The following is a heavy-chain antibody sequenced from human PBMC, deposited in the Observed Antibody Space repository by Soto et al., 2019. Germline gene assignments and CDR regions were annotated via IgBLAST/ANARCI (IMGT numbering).Heavy chain of an antibody. V-gene: IGHV1-18*04. D-gene: IGHD3-3*01. CDR2: ISAYNGNT. Sequence: ASVKVSCKASGYTFTSYGISWVRQAPGQGLGWMGGISAYNGNTNYAQKLQGSVTMTKDTSTSTAYLELSSLRSDDTAVYYCARGGHYDFWSGPEFDYWGQGTLVTVSS. CDR1: GYTFTSYG. CDR3: ARGGHYDFWSGPEFDY. J-gene: IGHJ4*02.